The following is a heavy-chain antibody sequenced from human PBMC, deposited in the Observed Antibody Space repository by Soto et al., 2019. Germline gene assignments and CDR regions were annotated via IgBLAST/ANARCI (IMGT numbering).Heavy chain of an antibody. CDR1: GGSISSGGYY. D-gene: IGHD5-12*01. V-gene: IGHV4-31*03. CDR3: ARDPRIYDSPLVHAFDI. CDR2: IYYSGST. Sequence: QVQLQESGPGLVKPSQTLSLTCTVSGGSISSGGYYWSWIRQHPGKGLGWIGYIYYSGSTYYNPSLKSRVTISVDTSKNQFSLKLSSVTAADTAVYYCARDPRIYDSPLVHAFDIWGQGTMVTVSS. J-gene: IGHJ3*02.